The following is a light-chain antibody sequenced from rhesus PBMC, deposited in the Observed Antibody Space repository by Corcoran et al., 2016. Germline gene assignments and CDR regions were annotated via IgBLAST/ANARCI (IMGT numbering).Light chain of an antibody. CDR2: KAS. J-gene: IGKJ4*01. Sequence: DIRMTQSPSSLSASIGDTVTISCRASQRINTWLAWYQQKPGNAPKLLIFKASSCQSGVPSMFSGSGSGIDFTRTRNSLESEDFAIYFCQQDMRGPLTFGGGTKVELK. V-gene: IGKV1-22*01. CDR3: QQDMRGPLT. CDR1: QRINTW.